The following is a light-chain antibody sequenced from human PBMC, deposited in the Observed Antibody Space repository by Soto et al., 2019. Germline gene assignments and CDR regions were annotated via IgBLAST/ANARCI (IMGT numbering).Light chain of an antibody. Sequence: QSALNQPVPVSGSPRQSLTLSCTGTSSDVGSYNLVSWYQQHPGKAPKLMIYEVSKRPSGVSNRFSGSKSGNTASLTISGLQAEDEADYYCCSYAGSSTFFFGTGTKVTVL. CDR1: SSDVGSYNL. J-gene: IGLJ1*01. CDR3: CSYAGSSTFF. CDR2: EVS. V-gene: IGLV2-23*02.